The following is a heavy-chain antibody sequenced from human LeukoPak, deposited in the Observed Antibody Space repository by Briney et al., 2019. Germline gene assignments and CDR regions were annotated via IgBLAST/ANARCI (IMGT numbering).Heavy chain of an antibody. CDR3: AKDLGGEGGSGFPGY. CDR1: GFTFSSYA. J-gene: IGHJ4*02. D-gene: IGHD3-10*01. CDR2: IWFDGSKE. Sequence: RGSLRLSCPASGFTFSSYAMHWVRQAPGKGLEWVAVIWFDGSKEYYAESVKGRFTVSRDNSKSTLYLQMNSLRAEDTAIYYCAKDLGGEGGSGFPGYWGRGTLVTVSS. V-gene: IGHV3-33*06.